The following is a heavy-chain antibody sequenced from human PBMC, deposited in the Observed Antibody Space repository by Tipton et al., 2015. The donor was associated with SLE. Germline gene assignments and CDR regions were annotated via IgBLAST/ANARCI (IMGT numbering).Heavy chain of an antibody. CDR1: GGSFSGYY. J-gene: IGHJ3*02. D-gene: IGHD1-7*01. CDR2: INHSGST. CDR3: AKDGGSNWNYRAFDI. Sequence: LRLSCAVYGGSFSGYYWSWIRQPPGKGLEWIGEINHSGSTNYNPSLKSRVTISVDTSKNQFSLKLSSVTAADTAVYYCAKDGGSNWNYRAFDIWGHGTMVTVSS. V-gene: IGHV4-34*01.